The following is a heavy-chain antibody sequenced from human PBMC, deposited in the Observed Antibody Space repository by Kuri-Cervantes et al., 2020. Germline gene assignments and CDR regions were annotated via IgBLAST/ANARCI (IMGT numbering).Heavy chain of an antibody. V-gene: IGHV3-9*01. CDR1: GFTFDDYA. Sequence: SLKISCAASGFTFDDYAVHWVRQAPGKGLEWVSGISWNSGSIGYADSVKGRFTISRDNAKNSLYLQMNSLRAEDTALYYCAKDSLNYYGSGSYFDYWGQGTLVTVSS. D-gene: IGHD3-10*01. CDR3: AKDSLNYYGSGSYFDY. CDR2: ISWNSGSI. J-gene: IGHJ4*02.